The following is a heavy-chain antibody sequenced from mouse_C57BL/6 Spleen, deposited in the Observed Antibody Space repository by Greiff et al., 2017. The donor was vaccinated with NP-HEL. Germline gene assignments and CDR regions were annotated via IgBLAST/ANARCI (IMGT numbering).Heavy chain of an antibody. Sequence: VQLQQSGAELVKPGASVKMSCKASGYTFTSYWITWVKQRPGQGLEWIGDIYPGSGSTNYNEKFKSKATLTVDTSPSTAYMQLSSLTSEDSAVYYCASEDGYDVGDYWGQGTTLTVSS. V-gene: IGHV1-55*01. CDR2: IYPGSGST. J-gene: IGHJ2*01. D-gene: IGHD2-2*01. CDR3: ASEDGYDVGDY. CDR1: GYTFTSYW.